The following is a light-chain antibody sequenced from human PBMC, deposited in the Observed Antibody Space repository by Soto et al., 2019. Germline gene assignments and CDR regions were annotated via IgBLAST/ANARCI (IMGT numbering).Light chain of an antibody. CDR2: EVT. V-gene: IGLV2-14*01. CDR3: SSYSISTAYV. Sequence: QSALTQPASVSGSPGQSITISCTGTSSDVGGYDYVSWYQLHPGKAPKLMVYEVTNRPSGVSNRFSGSKSGNTASLTISGLQAEDEADIFCSSYSISTAYVFGTGTKLTVL. J-gene: IGLJ1*01. CDR1: SSDVGGYDY.